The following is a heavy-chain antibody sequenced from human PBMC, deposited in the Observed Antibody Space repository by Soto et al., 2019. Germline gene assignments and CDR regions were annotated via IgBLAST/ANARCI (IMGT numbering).Heavy chain of an antibody. D-gene: IGHD2-2*01. CDR2: IYHSGST. J-gene: IGHJ4*02. CDR1: GNSISTTNW. V-gene: IGHV4-4*02. CDR3: ARDVGDNDDGSTGGRFDC. Sequence: QVELQESGPGLVKPSGTLSLTCVVSGNSISTTNWWRWVRQSPGKGLEWIGEIYHSGSTNYNPSRKRRVTIRVDKSKNQSARKLSSVTAADTAVYYCARDVGDNDDGSTGGRFDCWGQGTLVTVSS.